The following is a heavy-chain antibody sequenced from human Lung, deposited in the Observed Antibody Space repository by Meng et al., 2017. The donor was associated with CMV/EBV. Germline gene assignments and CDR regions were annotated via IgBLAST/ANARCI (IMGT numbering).Heavy chain of an antibody. CDR1: GYSFTGYF. V-gene: IGHV1-2*02. CDR2: INPDSGTT. D-gene: IGHD1-14*01. J-gene: IGHJ6*02. Sequence: SVXVSXXASGYSFTGYFVNWGRQAPGQGLKWMGWINPDSGTTDYAPNFRGRVTMTRDNSINTAYMELSRLRSDDTAVYYCARSRPGSHYYYGKDVWGQGXTVTVSS. CDR3: ARSRPGSHYYYGKDV.